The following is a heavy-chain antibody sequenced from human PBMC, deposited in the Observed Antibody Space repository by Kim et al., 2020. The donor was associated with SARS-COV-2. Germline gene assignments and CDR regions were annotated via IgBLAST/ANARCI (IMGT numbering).Heavy chain of an antibody. D-gene: IGHD6-19*01. CDR1: GGSISSSSYY. CDR2: IYYSGST. J-gene: IGHJ6*02. CDR3: ARPAVVAGDYYGMDV. V-gene: IGHV4-39*01. Sequence: SETLSLTCTVSGGSISSSSYYWGWIRQPPGKGLEWIGSIYYSGSTYYNPSLKSRVTISVDTSKNQFSLKLSSVTAADTAVYYCARPAVVAGDYYGMDVWGQGTTVTVSS.